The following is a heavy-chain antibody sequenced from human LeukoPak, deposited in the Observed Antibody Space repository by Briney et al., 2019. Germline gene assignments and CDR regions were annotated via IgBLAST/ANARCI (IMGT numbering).Heavy chain of an antibody. CDR2: ISSSSSYI. Sequence: PGGSLRPSCAASGFTFSSYSMNWVRQAPGKGLEWVSSISSSSSYIYYADSVKGRFTISRDNAKNSLYLQMNSLRAEDTAVYYCARERAYGVRGVGWFDPWGQGTLVTVSS. CDR3: ARERAYGVRGVGWFDP. CDR1: GFTFSSYS. D-gene: IGHD3-10*01. V-gene: IGHV3-21*01. J-gene: IGHJ5*02.